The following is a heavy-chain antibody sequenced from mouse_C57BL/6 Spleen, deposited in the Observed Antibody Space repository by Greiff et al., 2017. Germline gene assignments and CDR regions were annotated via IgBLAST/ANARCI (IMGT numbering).Heavy chain of an antibody. CDR2: IYPGSGST. D-gene: IGHD4-1*01. J-gene: IGHJ4*01. CDR1: GYTFTSYW. Sequence: QVQLQQPGAELVKPGASVKMSCKASGYTFTSYWITWVKQRPGQGLEWIGDIYPGSGSTNYNEKFKGKATLTVDTSSSTAYMLLSSLTSEDSAVYYCARSQTGYYYAMDYWGQGTSVTVSS. V-gene: IGHV1-55*01. CDR3: ARSQTGYYYAMDY.